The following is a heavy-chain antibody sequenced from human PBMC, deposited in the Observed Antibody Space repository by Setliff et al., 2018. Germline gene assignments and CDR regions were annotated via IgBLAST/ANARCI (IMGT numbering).Heavy chain of an antibody. D-gene: IGHD2-21*02. CDR3: AQTKGFVDGYLDP. Sequence: ASVKVSCKASADTFTGYYVHWVRQAPGQGLEWMGWINGNSGVTKYAQKFKGRVTMTSETSISIVYMDLTRLTSDDTAVYYCAQTKGFVDGYLDPWGQGTLVTVSS. V-gene: IGHV1-2*02. CDR1: ADTFTGYY. CDR2: INGNSGVT. J-gene: IGHJ5*02.